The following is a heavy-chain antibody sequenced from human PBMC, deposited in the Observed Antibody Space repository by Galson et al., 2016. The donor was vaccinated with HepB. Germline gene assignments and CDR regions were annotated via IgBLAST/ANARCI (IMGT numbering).Heavy chain of an antibody. Sequence: TLSLTCSVSGDSITTENYYWNWLRQPAGGGLEWIGRIYGSGTTYNNPSLNSRVTMSLDRYNNQFSLNMIFMTAADSAVYYCARGRNGHNDFDSWGQGTLVTVSS. CDR3: ARGRNGHNDFDS. CDR2: IYGSGTT. J-gene: IGHJ4*02. D-gene: IGHD5-24*01. V-gene: IGHV4-61*02. CDR1: GDSITTENYY.